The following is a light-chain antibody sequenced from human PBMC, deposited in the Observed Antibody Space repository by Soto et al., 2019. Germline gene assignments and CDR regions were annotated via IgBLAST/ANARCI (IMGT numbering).Light chain of an antibody. Sequence: QSVLTQPASVSGSPGQSLTIFCTGTSSDVGGYNYVSWYQQHPGKAPKLIIYEVSNRPSGVSDRFSGSKSGYTASLTISGLQAEDAADYYCFSYAGNSVYVFXTGTKVTVL. J-gene: IGLJ1*01. V-gene: IGLV2-23*02. CDR2: EVS. CDR3: FSYAGNSVYV. CDR1: SSDVGGYNY.